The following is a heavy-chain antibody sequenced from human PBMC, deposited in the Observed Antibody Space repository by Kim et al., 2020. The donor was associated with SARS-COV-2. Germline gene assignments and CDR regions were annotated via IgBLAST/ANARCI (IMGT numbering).Heavy chain of an antibody. V-gene: IGHV3-7*01. J-gene: IGHJ4*02. Sequence: GGSLRLSCAASGFTFSAFWMSWVRQAPGKGLEFLANINQDGSVENYEDSVKGRFTVSRDNAENSVYLQLNSLRAEDTGVFYCARDPAYSSFDYWGQGSLVTVPS. CDR3: ARDPAYSSFDY. D-gene: IGHD4-4*01. CDR2: INQDGSVE. CDR1: GFTFSAFW.